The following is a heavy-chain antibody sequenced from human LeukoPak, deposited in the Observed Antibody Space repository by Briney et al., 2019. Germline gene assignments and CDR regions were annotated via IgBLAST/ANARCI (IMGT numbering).Heavy chain of an antibody. CDR3: ATELSLN. J-gene: IGHJ4*02. Sequence: ASVKVSCKASGYTFTDYYMHWVRQAPGQGLEWMGWISPNSGDTNYAQKFQGRVTKTRDTSISTAYMQLSSLRSDDTAVYCCATELSLNWGQGTLVTVSS. CDR1: GYTFTDYY. CDR2: ISPNSGDT. V-gene: IGHV1-2*02.